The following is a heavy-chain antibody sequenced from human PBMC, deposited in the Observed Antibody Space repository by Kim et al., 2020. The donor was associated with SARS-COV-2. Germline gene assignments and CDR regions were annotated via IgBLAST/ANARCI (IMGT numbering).Heavy chain of an antibody. CDR3: AKTSLLIIRGLIKGCAFDV. V-gene: IGHV4-59*08. CDR2: ISFSGST. Sequence: SETLSLTCTVSGDSITSDYWGWIRQPPGKGLEWIGYISFSGSTNYNPSLKSRATISIDTSKSQFSLKMSSVSAADTAIFYCAKTSLLIIRGLIKGCAFDVWGQGILVTVSS. D-gene: IGHD3-10*01. CDR1: GDSITSDY. J-gene: IGHJ4*02.